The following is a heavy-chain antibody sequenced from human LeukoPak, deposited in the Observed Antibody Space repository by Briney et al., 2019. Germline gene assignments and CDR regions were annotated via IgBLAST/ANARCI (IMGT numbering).Heavy chain of an antibody. V-gene: IGHV3-21*06. CDR1: GFTFSLYS. D-gene: IGHD3-22*01. CDR3: ARETNTSDTSGYIRADVRRDDH. Sequence: KPGGSLRLSCAASGFTFSLYSMSWVRQAPGEGLEWVATISSSGTYIYYIDSVKGRFTISRDNARNSLYLQMNSLRAEDTAVYCCARETNTSDTSGYIRADVRRDDHWGQGTLVTVSS. CDR2: ISSSGTYI. J-gene: IGHJ4*02.